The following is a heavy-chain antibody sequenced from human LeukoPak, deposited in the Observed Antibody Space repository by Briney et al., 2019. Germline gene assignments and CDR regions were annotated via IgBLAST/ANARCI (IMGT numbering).Heavy chain of an antibody. D-gene: IGHD2-2*02. V-gene: IGHV3-30*18. Sequence: GGSLRLSCAASGFTFSNDGMHWVRQAPGKGLDWVAVIAKDGSNKLYADSVNGRFTISRDNSKNTLYLQMNSLRTEDTAVYYCAKETLRDTIYHGMDVWGQGTTVTVSS. J-gene: IGHJ6*02. CDR1: GFTFSNDG. CDR2: IAKDGSNK. CDR3: AKETLRDTIYHGMDV.